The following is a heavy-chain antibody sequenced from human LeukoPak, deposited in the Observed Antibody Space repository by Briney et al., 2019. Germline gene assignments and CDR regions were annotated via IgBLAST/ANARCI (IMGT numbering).Heavy chain of an antibody. CDR2: IYHSGST. Sequence: SETLSLTCAVSGGSISSGGYSWSWIRQPPGKGLEWIGYIYHSGSTYYNPSLKSRVTISVNRSKNQFSLKLSSVTAADTAVYYCARARYCGGDCFNNWFDPWGQGTLVTVSS. D-gene: IGHD2-21*02. CDR1: GGSISSGGYS. J-gene: IGHJ5*02. V-gene: IGHV4-30-2*01. CDR3: ARARYCGGDCFNNWFDP.